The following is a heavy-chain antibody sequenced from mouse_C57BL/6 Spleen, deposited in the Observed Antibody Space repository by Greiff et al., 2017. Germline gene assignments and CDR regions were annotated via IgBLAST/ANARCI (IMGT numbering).Heavy chain of an antibody. Sequence: QVQLQQPGAELVKPGASVKVSCKASGYTFTSYWMHWVKQRPGQGLEWIGRIHPSDSDTNYNQKFKGKATLTVDKSYSTSYMQLSNLTSEDSAVYYCAIRVGAAWFAYWGQGTLVTVSA. CDR2: IHPSDSDT. CDR3: AIRVGAAWFAY. J-gene: IGHJ3*01. D-gene: IGHD1-1*02. V-gene: IGHV1-74*01. CDR1: GYTFTSYW.